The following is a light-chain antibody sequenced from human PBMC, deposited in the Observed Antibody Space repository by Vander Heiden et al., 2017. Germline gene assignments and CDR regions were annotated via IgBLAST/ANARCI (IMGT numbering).Light chain of an antibody. CDR2: QDT. Sequence: SYERTQPPPVSVPPGQTASITCFGDKLGDKYVCWFQQKPGQSPILVIYQDTKRPSGIPERFSGSNSGNTATLTISGTQAMDEADYYCQAWDSSTVVFGGGTKLTVL. CDR1: KLGDKY. CDR3: QAWDSSTVV. V-gene: IGLV3-1*01. J-gene: IGLJ2*01.